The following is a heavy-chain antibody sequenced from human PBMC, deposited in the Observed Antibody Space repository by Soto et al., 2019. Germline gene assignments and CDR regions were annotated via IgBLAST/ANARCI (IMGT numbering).Heavy chain of an antibody. CDR1: GFTFNNYY. Sequence: EVQLVESGGGLVQPGGSLRLSCAASGFTFNNYYMVWVRQAPGRGLEWVANINQDGSAKYYVDSVKGRFTISRDNAKSTLYLQITSLGAEDTATYYCGRGFGGTHWGQGSLVTVSS. V-gene: IGHV3-7*05. J-gene: IGHJ4*02. CDR2: INQDGSAK. D-gene: IGHD2-15*01. CDR3: GRGFGGTH.